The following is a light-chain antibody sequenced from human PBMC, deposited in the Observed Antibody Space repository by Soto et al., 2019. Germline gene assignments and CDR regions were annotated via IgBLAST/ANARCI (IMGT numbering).Light chain of an antibody. CDR2: DAS. J-gene: IGKJ1*01. Sequence: IQLTQSPSSLSASVGDRVTITCRASQGISSALAWYQQKPGEAPKLLIYDASTLDIGVPPRFSGSGAGSDFALTISSLQPEDFATYHCYRFSNYHWPFGQGTKVEVK. V-gene: IGKV1D-13*01. CDR1: QGISSA. CDR3: YRFSNYHWP.